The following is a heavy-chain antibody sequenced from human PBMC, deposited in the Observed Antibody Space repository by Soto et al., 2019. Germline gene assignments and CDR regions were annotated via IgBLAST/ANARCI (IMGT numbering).Heavy chain of an antibody. J-gene: IGHJ4*02. Sequence: QVQVVESGGGVVQPGRSLRLSCAVSGFTFSDHAMHWVRQAPGKGLDWVAAISYDGSKKDYADSVKGRFTMSRDNSKNTLFLQMNSLRAEDTAVYYCAKDKYFYDSSGDTLDYCGQGTLVIVSS. CDR2: ISYDGSKK. CDR3: AKDKYFYDSSGDTLDY. CDR1: GFTFSDHA. D-gene: IGHD3-22*01. V-gene: IGHV3-30*18.